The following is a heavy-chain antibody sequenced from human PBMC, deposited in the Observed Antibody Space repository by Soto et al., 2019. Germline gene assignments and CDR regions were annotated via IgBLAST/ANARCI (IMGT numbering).Heavy chain of an antibody. J-gene: IGHJ4*02. V-gene: IGHV3-30*03. CDR1: GFTFSTYG. D-gene: IGHD3-3*01. CDR2: IAYDGSNK. Sequence: GGSLRLSCAASGFTFSTYGMHWVRQAPGKGLEWVALIAYDGSNKYYADSVKGRFTISRDNSKNTLYLQMNSLRAEDTAVYYCATRFWSGYKDYWGQGTLVNVSS. CDR3: ATRFWSGYKDY.